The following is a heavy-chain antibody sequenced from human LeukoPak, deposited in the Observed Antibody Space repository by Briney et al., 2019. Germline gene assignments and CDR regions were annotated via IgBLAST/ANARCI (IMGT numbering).Heavy chain of an antibody. CDR3: ARDRSDGNYYMVV. CDR2: IYGGGST. J-gene: IGHJ6*03. CDR1: GITVSNNY. V-gene: IGHV3-53*01. D-gene: IGHD5-24*01. Sequence: GGSLRLSCAASGITVSNNYMTWVRQAPGKGLEWVSVIYGGGSTSYADSVKGRFTISRDNSKNTLYLQMNSLRADDTAVYYCARDRSDGNYYMVVWGKGTTVIVSS.